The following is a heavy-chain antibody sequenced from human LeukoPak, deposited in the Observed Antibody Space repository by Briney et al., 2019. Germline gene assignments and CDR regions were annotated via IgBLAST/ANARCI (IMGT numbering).Heavy chain of an antibody. D-gene: IGHD3-3*01. J-gene: IGHJ5*02. CDR2: INHSGST. CDR3: ARVKYYDFWSGYSYWFDP. CDR1: GGSFSGYY. V-gene: IGHV4-34*01. Sequence: PSETLSLTCAVYGGSFSGYYWSWIRQPPGKGLEWIGEINHSGSTNYNPSLKSRVTISVDTSKNQFSLKLGSVTAADTAVYYCARVKYYDFWSGYSYWFDPWGQGTLVTVSS.